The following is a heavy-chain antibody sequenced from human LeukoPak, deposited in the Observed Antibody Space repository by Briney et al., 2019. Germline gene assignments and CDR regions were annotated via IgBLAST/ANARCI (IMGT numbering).Heavy chain of an antibody. Sequence: SETLSLTCTVSGGSISSSSYYWGWIRQPPGKGLEWIGSIYYSGSTYYNPSLKSRVTISVDTSKNQFSLKLSSVTAADTAVYYCARPLITSINSSSWWFDPWGQGTLVTVSS. D-gene: IGHD6-13*01. CDR1: GGSISSSSYY. CDR3: ARPLITSINSSSWWFDP. V-gene: IGHV4-39*07. CDR2: IYYSGST. J-gene: IGHJ5*02.